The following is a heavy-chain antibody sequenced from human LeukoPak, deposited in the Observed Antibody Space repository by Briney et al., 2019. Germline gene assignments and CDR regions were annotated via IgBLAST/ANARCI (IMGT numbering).Heavy chain of an antibody. Sequence: TGGSLRLSCVASGFTFNNYAMTWVRQAPGKGLEWVSAISGSGGSTYYADSVKGRFTISRDNSKNTLYLQMNSLRAEDTAVYYCAKDHSGYDYFDYWGQGTLVTVSS. J-gene: IGHJ4*02. CDR2: ISGSGGST. V-gene: IGHV3-23*01. D-gene: IGHD5-12*01. CDR1: GFTFNNYA. CDR3: AKDHSGYDYFDY.